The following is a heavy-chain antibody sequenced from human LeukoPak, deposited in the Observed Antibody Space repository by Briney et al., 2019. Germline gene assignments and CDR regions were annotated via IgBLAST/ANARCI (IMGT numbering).Heavy chain of an antibody. D-gene: IGHD5-12*01. V-gene: IGHV1-46*01. J-gene: IGHJ2*01. Sequence: ASVKVSCKASGYTFTSYYMHWVRQAPGQGLEWMGIINPSGGSTSYAQKFQGRVTMTRDTSTSTVYMELSSLRSEATAVYYCARDGGSGYANWYFDLWGRGTLVTVSS. CDR2: INPSGGST. CDR1: GYTFTSYY. CDR3: ARDGGSGYANWYFDL.